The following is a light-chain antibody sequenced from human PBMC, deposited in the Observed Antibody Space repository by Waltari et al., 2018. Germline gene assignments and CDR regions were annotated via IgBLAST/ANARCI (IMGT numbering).Light chain of an antibody. Sequence: QSALTQPASVSGSPGPSITISCTGTSSDVGGSNFVSWYQPHPGEAPKRVIYDVRQRPSGIRDRFSGYKSGNTASLTMSGLQAGDEADYYCSSYTSSSTIVFGGGTKLTVL. CDR3: SSYTSSSTIV. V-gene: IGLV2-14*01. CDR2: DVR. CDR1: SSDVGGSNF. J-gene: IGLJ2*01.